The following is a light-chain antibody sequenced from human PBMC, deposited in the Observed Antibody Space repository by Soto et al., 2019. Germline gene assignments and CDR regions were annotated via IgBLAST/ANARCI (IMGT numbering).Light chain of an antibody. CDR2: EVT. CDR1: TSDVGGYGD. V-gene: IGLV2-8*01. J-gene: IGLJ2*01. CDR3: SSYAGIDTDVV. Sequence: QSALTQPPSASGSPGQSVTISCTGTTSDVGGYGDASWYQQHPGKAPKLMIFEVTKRASGVPNRFSGSKSGNPASLTVSGLQAEDEADYYCSSYAGIDTDVVFGGGTKLTVL.